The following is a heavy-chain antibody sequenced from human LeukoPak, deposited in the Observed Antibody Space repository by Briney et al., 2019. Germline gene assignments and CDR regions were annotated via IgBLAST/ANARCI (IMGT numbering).Heavy chain of an antibody. CDR2: FDPEDGAT. J-gene: IGHJ4*02. CDR1: GYTLTELS. CDR3: ATVSGWLHYFDY. Sequence: ASVKVSCKVSGYTLTELSMHWVRQAPGKGLEWMGGFDPEDGATIYAQKFQGRVTMTEDTSTDTAYMELSSLRSEDTAVYYCATVSGWLHYFDYWGQGTLVTVSS. V-gene: IGHV1-24*01. D-gene: IGHD6-19*01.